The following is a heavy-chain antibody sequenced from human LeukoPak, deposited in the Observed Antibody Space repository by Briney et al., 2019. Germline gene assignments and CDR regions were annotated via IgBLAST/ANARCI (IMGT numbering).Heavy chain of an antibody. CDR2: TEQDGSEK. D-gene: IGHD5-18*01. V-gene: IGHV3-7*01. CDR3: ARSNSYGFDY. Sequence: PGGSLRLSCAASGFTFSSYWMSWVRQAPGKGLEWVANTEQDGSEKYYVDSVKGRFTISRDNAKNSVYLQMNSLRAEDTAVYYCARSNSYGFDYWGQGTLVTVSS. CDR1: GFTFSSYW. J-gene: IGHJ4*02.